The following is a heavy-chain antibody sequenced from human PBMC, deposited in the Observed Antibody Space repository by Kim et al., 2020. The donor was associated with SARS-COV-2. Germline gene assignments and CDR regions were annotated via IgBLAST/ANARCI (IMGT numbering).Heavy chain of an antibody. CDR2: IYSGGST. J-gene: IGHJ6*02. V-gene: IGHV3-66*01. Sequence: GGSLRLSCAASGFTVSSNYMSWVRQAPGKGLEWVSVIYSGGSTYYADSVKGRFTISRDNSKTTLYLQMNSLRAEDTAVYYCEFERLRFLEWLPKNPESYGMDVWGQGTTVTVSS. CDR1: GFTVSSNY. D-gene: IGHD3-3*01. CDR3: EFERLRFLEWLPKNPESYGMDV.